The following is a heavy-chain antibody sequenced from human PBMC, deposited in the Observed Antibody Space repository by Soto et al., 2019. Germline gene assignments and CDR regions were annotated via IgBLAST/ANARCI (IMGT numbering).Heavy chain of an antibody. D-gene: IGHD4-17*01. J-gene: IGHJ4*02. V-gene: IGHV1-8*01. CDR3: ARTLYGDNVDY. CDR2: MNPNSGNT. Sequence: QVQLVQSGAEVKKPGASVKVSCKASGYTFPRYDINRLRQPPGQALEWTGWMNPNSGNTGYAQKFQGRVTMTRNTSISTAYMELSSLRSEDTAVYYCARTLYGDNVDYWGQGTLVTVSS. CDR1: GYTFPRYD.